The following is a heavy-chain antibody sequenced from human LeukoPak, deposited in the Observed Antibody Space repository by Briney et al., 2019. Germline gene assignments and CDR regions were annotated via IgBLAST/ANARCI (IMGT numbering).Heavy chain of an antibody. CDR2: INHSGST. J-gene: IGHJ6*02. V-gene: IGHV4-34*01. D-gene: IGHD3-22*01. Sequence: SETLSLTCAVYGGSFSGYYWSWIRQPPGKGLEWIGEINHSGSTNYNPSLKSRVTISVDTSKNQFSLKLSSVTAADTAVYYCARVFHYDSSGFYGMDVWGQGTTVTVSS. CDR3: ARVFHYDSSGFYGMDV. CDR1: GGSFSGYY.